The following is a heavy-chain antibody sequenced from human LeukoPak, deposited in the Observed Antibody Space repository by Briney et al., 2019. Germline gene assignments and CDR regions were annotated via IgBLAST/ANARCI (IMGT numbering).Heavy chain of an antibody. V-gene: IGHV4-59*12. CDR3: ARYSAAAASYFDY. Sequence: PSETLSLTCTVSGGSISSYYWSWIRQPPGKGLEWIGYIYYSGSTNYNPSLKSRVTISVDTSKNQFSLKLSSVTAADTAVYYCARYSAAAASYFDYWGQGTLVTVSS. D-gene: IGHD6-13*01. CDR2: IYYSGST. J-gene: IGHJ4*02. CDR1: GGSISSYY.